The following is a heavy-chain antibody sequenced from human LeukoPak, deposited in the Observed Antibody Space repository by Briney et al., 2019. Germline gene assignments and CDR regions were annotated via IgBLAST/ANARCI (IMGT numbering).Heavy chain of an antibody. Sequence: SETLSLTCTVSGGSIGSYYWNWIRQPPGKGLEWIGYVSYSGSTNYNPSLKSRVTMSVDKSKNQFSLKLSSVTAAETAVYYCARRDDYWGQGTLVTVSS. J-gene: IGHJ4*02. CDR3: ARRDDY. CDR2: VSYSGST. CDR1: GGSIGSYY. V-gene: IGHV4-59*08.